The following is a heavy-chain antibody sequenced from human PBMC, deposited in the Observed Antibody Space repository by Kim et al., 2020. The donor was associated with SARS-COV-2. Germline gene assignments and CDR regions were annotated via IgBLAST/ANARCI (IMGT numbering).Heavy chain of an antibody. V-gene: IGHV3-30*03. CDR2: ISYDGSNK. CDR3: AIPTYYDSSH. Sequence: GGSLRLSCAASGFTFSSYGMHWVRQAPGKGLEWVAVISYDGSNKYYADSVKGRFTISRDNSKNTLYLQMNSLRAEDTAVYYCAIPTYYDSSHWGQGTLVTVSS. J-gene: IGHJ4*02. D-gene: IGHD3-22*01. CDR1: GFTFSSYG.